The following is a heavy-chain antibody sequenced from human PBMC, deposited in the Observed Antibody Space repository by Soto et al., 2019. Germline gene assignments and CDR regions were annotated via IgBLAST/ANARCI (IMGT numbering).Heavy chain of an antibody. CDR1: GLTLSNYW. CDR3: AKVKGGSGARGDPLDL. D-gene: IGHD2-15*01. V-gene: IGHV3-74*03. CDR2: INSDGITT. J-gene: IGHJ5*02. Sequence: EVQLVVSGGGPVQAGGSLRLSCAASGLTLSNYWMQWVRQGPGKGLVWVAHINSDGITTKYAESVKGRFTISRDDAKNMLYLQMNSLRHDDTAVYYCAKVKGGSGARGDPLDLWGQGILVTVSS.